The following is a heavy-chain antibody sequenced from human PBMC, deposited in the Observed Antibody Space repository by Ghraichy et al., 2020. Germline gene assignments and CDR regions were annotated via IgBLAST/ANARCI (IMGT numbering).Heavy chain of an antibody. D-gene: IGHD2-15*01. Sequence: GSLRLSCAASGFTFSSYWMHWVRQAPGKGLVWVSRINSDGSSTSYADSVKGRFTISRDNAKNTLYLQMNSLRAEDTAVYYCARTGPPRYCSGGSCYSAYWYFDLWGRGTLVTVSS. J-gene: IGHJ2*01. CDR3: ARTGPPRYCSGGSCYSAYWYFDL. CDR1: GFTFSSYW. V-gene: IGHV3-74*01. CDR2: INSDGSST.